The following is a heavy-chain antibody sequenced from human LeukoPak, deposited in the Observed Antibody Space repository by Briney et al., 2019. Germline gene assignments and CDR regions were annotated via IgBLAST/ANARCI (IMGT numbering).Heavy chain of an antibody. CDR3: AKGRYYDFWSGYYTVYFDY. CDR1: GFTFDDYA. CDR2: ISWNSGSI. Sequence: GGSLRLSCAASGFTFDDYAMHWVRQAPGKGLEWVSGISWNSGSIGYADSVKGRFTISRDNAKNSLYLQMNSLRAEDTALYYCAKGRYYDFWSGYYTVYFDYWGQGTLVTVSS. V-gene: IGHV3-9*01. J-gene: IGHJ4*02. D-gene: IGHD3-3*01.